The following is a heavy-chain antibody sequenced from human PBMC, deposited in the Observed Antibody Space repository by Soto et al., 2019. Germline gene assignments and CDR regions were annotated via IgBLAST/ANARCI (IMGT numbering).Heavy chain of an antibody. CDR3: ARVPSDPYDSSGHDAFDI. V-gene: IGHV5-10-1*01. D-gene: IGHD3-22*01. Sequence: GESLKISCKGSGYSFTSYWISWVRQMPGKGLEWMGRIDPSDSYTNYSPSFQGHVTISADKSISTAYLQWSSLKASDTAVYYCARVPSDPYDSSGHDAFDIWGQGTMVTVSS. J-gene: IGHJ3*02. CDR1: GYSFTSYW. CDR2: IDPSDSYT.